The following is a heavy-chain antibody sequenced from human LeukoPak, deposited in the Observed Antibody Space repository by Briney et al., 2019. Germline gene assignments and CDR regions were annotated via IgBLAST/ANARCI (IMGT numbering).Heavy chain of an antibody. CDR3: VRGSRDCLDMYCDL. CDR1: GGSISSYH. Sequence: SETLSLTCTVSGGSISSYHWRWIRQPPGKALEWIGYIYYSGSTNYNPSLKSRVTISVDTSKNQFSLKLSSVTAADTAVYYCVRGSRDCLDMYCDLGGRGTLVTVS. CDR2: IYYSGST. V-gene: IGHV4-59*13. J-gene: IGHJ2*01. D-gene: IGHD2-21*02.